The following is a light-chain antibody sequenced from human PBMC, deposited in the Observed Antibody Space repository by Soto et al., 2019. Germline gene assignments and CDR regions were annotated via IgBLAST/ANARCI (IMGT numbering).Light chain of an antibody. CDR1: QSISAW. V-gene: IGKV1-5*03. Sequence: DIQMTQSPSTLSASVGDRVTITCRASQSISAWLAWYHQKPGKAPKLLIYKASSLESGVPSRFSGSGSGTEFTLTISSLQPDDFATYYCQQYNSDSRTFGQGTKVEIK. CDR3: QQYNSDSRT. CDR2: KAS. J-gene: IGKJ1*01.